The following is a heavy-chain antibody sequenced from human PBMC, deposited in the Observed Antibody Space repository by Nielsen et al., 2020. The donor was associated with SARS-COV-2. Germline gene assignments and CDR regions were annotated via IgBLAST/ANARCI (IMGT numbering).Heavy chain of an antibody. D-gene: IGHD4-17*01. Sequence: GESLKISCAASGFTFSSYAMSWVRQAPGKGLEWVSAISSSSSYIYYADSVKGRFTISRDNAKNSLYLQMNSLRAEDTAVYYCARDGGDYVGLGWYFDLWGRGTLVTVSS. V-gene: IGHV3-21*01. CDR2: ISSSSSYI. CDR3: ARDGGDYVGLGWYFDL. CDR1: GFTFSSYA. J-gene: IGHJ2*01.